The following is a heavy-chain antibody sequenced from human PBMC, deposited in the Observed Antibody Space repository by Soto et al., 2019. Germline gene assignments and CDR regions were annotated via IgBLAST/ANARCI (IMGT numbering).Heavy chain of an antibody. Sequence: GGSLRLSCAASGFTFSSYGMHWVRQAPGKGLEWVAVISYDGSNKYYADSVKGRFTISRDNSKNTLYLQMNSLRAEDTAVYYCAKELRYFDWLFMPDYWGQGTLVTVSS. J-gene: IGHJ4*02. CDR2: ISYDGSNK. CDR1: GFTFSSYG. V-gene: IGHV3-30*18. D-gene: IGHD3-9*01. CDR3: AKELRYFDWLFMPDY.